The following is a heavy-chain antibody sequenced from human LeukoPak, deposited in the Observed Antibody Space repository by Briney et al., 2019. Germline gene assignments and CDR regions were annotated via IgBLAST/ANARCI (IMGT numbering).Heavy chain of an antibody. CDR1: GYTFTSYG. D-gene: IGHD3-10*01. CDR2: ISAYNGNT. CDR3: ARAPAVGYESDYERFSYDF. J-gene: IGHJ4*02. Sequence: GASVKVSRKASGYTFTSYGISWVRQAPGQGLEWMGCISAYNGNTNYAQKLQGRVTMTTDTSTSTAYMELRSLRSDDTAVYYCARAPAVGYESDYERFSYDFWGQGNMVRVS. V-gene: IGHV1-18*01.